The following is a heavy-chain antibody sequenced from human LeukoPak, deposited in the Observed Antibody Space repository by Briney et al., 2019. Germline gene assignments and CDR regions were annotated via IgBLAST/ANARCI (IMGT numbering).Heavy chain of an antibody. CDR1: GGSMNNYY. D-gene: IGHD1-14*01. CDR2: IYYSGST. CDR3: ARGGRTWFDP. J-gene: IGHJ5*02. V-gene: IGHV4-59*01. Sequence: SETLSLTCSVSGGSMNNYYWSWLRQPPGKGLEWIGYIYYSGSTYYNSSLKSRVTISVDTSKNQFSLRLSSVTAADTAVYYCARGGRTWFDPWGQGTPVTVSS.